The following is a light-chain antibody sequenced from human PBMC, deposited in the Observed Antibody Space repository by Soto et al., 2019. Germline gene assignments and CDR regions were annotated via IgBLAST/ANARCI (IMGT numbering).Light chain of an antibody. Sequence: QSVLTQPPSVSGASGQRVTISCTGSGSNIGANYDVHWYQQFPGTAPKLLIYGNTSRPSGVPDRFSGSKSGASASLAITGLQAEDEADYYCQSYDSSLGDSVFGGGTKLTV. CDR2: GNT. CDR3: QSYDSSLGDSV. CDR1: GSNIGANYD. V-gene: IGLV1-40*01. J-gene: IGLJ3*02.